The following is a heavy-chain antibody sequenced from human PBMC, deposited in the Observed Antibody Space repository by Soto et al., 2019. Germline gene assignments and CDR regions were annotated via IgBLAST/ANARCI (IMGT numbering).Heavy chain of an antibody. V-gene: IGHV3-30*18. CDR1: GFTFSSYG. CDR2: ISYDGSNK. J-gene: IGHJ4*02. D-gene: IGHD3-16*01. CDR3: AKDGGGGPYYFDY. Sequence: GGSLRLSCAASGFTFSSYGMHWVRQAPGKGLEWVAVISYDGSNKYYADSVKGRFTISRDNSKNTLYLQMNSLRAEDTAVYYCAKDGGGGPYYFDYWGQGTLVTVSS.